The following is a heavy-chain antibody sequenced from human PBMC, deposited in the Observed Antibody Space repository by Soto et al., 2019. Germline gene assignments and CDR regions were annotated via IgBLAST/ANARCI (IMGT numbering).Heavy chain of an antibody. CDR1: GFTVSSHW. CDR2: ISDDGNST. D-gene: IGHD3-10*01. Sequence: EVHLVESGGRLVQPGGSLRLSCAASGFTVSSHWMHWVRQVPGKGLEWVSRISDDGNSTSYAESVRGRFIISSDNATNTLYLQLNSLRAEDTAVYYWARGTVRGHEFGDHWGQGTLVAVSS. V-gene: IGHV3-74*01. CDR3: ARGTVRGHEFGDH. J-gene: IGHJ4*02.